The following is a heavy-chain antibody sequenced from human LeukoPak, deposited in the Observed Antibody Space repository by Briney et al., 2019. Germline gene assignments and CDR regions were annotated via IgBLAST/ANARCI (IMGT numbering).Heavy chain of an antibody. D-gene: IGHD3-3*01. J-gene: IGHJ4*02. CDR1: GFTFDDYA. V-gene: IGHV3-43D*04. CDR3: AKDITIFGVVPCFDY. CDR2: ICWDGGST. Sequence: AGGSLRLSCAASGFTFDDYAMHWVRQAPGKGLEWVSLICWDGGSTYYADSVKGRFTISRDNSKNSLYLQMNSLRAEDTALYYCAKDITIFGVVPCFDYWGQGTLVTVSS.